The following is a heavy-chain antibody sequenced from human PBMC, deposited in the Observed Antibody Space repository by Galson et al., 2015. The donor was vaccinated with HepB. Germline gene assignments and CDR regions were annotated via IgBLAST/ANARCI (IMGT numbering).Heavy chain of an antibody. Sequence: SVKVSCKASGYTFTSYAMHWVRQAPGQRLEWMGWINAGNGNTKYSQKFQGRVTITRDTSASTAYMELSSLRSEDTAVYYCASGGSYGGNWADYFDYWGQGTLVTVSS. CDR2: INAGNGNT. D-gene: IGHD4-23*01. CDR1: GYTFTSYA. CDR3: ASGGSYGGNWADYFDY. V-gene: IGHV1-3*01. J-gene: IGHJ4*02.